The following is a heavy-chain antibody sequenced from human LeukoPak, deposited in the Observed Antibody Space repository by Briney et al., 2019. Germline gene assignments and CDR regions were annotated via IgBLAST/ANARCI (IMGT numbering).Heavy chain of an antibody. CDR1: GFNFSNYA. V-gene: IGHV3-30*04. CDR3: ARGSEDYDSSGYYYDLGDY. CDR2: ISYEGNNK. D-gene: IGHD3-22*01. Sequence: PGGSLRLSCAASGFNFSNYAMHWVRQAPGTGLEWVAVISYEGNNKYYADSVKGRFTISRDNSKNKQYLQMNSLRAEDTAVYYCARGSEDYDSSGYYYDLGDYWGQGTLVTVSS. J-gene: IGHJ4*02.